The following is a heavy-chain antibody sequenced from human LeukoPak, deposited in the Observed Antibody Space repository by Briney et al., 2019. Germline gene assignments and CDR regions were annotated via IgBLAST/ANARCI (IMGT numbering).Heavy chain of an antibody. J-gene: IGHJ4*02. V-gene: IGHV4-39*07. CDR1: GDSISRSTYY. D-gene: IGHD3-22*01. Sequence: PSENLSLTCSVSGDSISRSTYYWGWIRQPPGKGLEWIGSVHYSGSTFYNPSLKSRVTLSVDTSKSQFSLKLISVTAADTAIYYCARDLNFYNSSGSYTEIDYWGQGTLVTVSS. CDR3: ARDLNFYNSSGSYTEIDY. CDR2: VHYSGST.